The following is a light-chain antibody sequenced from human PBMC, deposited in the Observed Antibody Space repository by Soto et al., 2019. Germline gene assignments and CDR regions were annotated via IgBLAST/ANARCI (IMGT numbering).Light chain of an antibody. CDR2: EVS. J-gene: IGLJ1*01. CDR3: SSYAGSNNLGV. CDR1: SSDVGGYNY. V-gene: IGLV2-8*01. Sequence: QSALTQPPSASGSPGQSVTISCTGTSSDVGGYNYVSWYQQHPGKAPKLMIYEVSKRPSGVPDRFSGSKSGNTASLTVSGLQAEDEADYYCSSYAGSNNLGVFGTGTKLT.